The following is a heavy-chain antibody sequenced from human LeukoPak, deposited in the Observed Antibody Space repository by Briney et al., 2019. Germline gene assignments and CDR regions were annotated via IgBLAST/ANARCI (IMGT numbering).Heavy chain of an antibody. V-gene: IGHV4-59*01. CDR2: IYYSGST. CDR1: GGFISSYY. J-gene: IGHJ4*02. CDR3: ARAYSSGWRVDY. Sequence: PSETLSLTCTVSGGFISSYYWSWIRQPPGKGLEWIGYIYYSGSTNYNPSLKSRVTISVDTSKNQFSLKLSSVTAADTAVYYCARAYSSGWRVDYWGQGTLVTVSS. D-gene: IGHD6-19*01.